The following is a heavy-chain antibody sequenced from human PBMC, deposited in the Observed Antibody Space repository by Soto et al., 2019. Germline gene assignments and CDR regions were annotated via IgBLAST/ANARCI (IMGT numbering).Heavy chain of an antibody. J-gene: IGHJ5*02. CDR1: GYTFTRYD. D-gene: IGHD1-7*01. CDR3: AREAWGATGTTGT. V-gene: IGHV1-8*01. Sequence: ASVKVSCKASGYTFTRYDINWVRQATGQGLEWMGWMNPNSGNTGYAQKFQGRVTMTRNTSISTAYMELSSLRSEDTAVYYCAREAWGATGTTGTWGQGTLVTVSS. CDR2: MNPNSGNT.